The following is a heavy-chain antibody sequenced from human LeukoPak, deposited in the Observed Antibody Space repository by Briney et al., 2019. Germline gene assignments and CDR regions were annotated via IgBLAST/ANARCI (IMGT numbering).Heavy chain of an antibody. V-gene: IGHV3-23*01. Sequence: GGSLRLSCAASGFTFTTYAMSWVRQAPGKGLEWVSAISGSGGGTYYADSVKGRFTISRDNSKNTLYLQMNSLRAEDTAVYYCATRGTYYYDNSGYWGFGYWGQGTLVTVSS. CDR3: ATRGTYYYDNSGYWGFGY. J-gene: IGHJ4*02. D-gene: IGHD3-22*01. CDR2: ISGSGGGT. CDR1: GFTFTTYA.